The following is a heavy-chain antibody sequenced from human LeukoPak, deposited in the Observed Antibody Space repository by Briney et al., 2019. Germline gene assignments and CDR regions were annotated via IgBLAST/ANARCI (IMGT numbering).Heavy chain of an antibody. Sequence: GASVKVSCTASGYTFTDYFVYWVRQAPGQGLEWMGWINPNSGGTNYAQKFQGRVTMTRDTSISTAYMELSRLRSDDTAVYYCARGGDIVILPTADMDYWGQGTLVTVSS. J-gene: IGHJ4*02. V-gene: IGHV1-2*02. CDR3: ARGGDIVILPTADMDY. D-gene: IGHD2/OR15-2a*01. CDR2: INPNSGGT. CDR1: GYTFTDYF.